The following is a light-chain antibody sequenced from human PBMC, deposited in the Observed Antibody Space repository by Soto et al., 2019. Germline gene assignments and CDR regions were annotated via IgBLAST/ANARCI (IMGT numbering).Light chain of an antibody. CDR2: DVF. J-gene: IGKJ1*01. Sequence: DIHMTQSPSTLSASVGDTVTITCRASESVNSWLAWYQQKPGKAPKLLIYDVFYLESGVPSRFSGSTSGTEFTLTISSLQPDDFATYYCQQYAAFSRTFGQGTTVDIK. CDR3: QQYAAFSRT. CDR1: ESVNSW. V-gene: IGKV1-5*01.